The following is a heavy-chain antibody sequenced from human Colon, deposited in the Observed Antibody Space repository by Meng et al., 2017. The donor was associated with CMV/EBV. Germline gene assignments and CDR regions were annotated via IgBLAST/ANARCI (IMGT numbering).Heavy chain of an antibody. V-gene: IGHV3-30*02. CDR2: TRYDGNFE. CDR1: GFILSLYD. J-gene: IGHJ4*02. D-gene: IGHD5-24*01. Sequence: GGSLRLSCGTSGFILSLYDIHWVRQAPGKGLEWVAYTRYDGNFESYVDSVKGRYTISRDKSKSTVYLQMKSLRGEDTAVYYCVKGREGHNSYSFDLWGRERRSPSPQ. CDR3: VKGREGHNSYSFDL.